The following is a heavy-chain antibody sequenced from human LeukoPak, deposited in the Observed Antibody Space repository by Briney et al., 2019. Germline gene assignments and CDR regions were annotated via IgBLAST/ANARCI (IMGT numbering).Heavy chain of an antibody. Sequence: KPSETLSLTCAVYGGSFSGYYWSWIRQPPGKGLEWIGEINHSGSTNYNPSLKSRVTISVDTSKNQFSLKLSSVTAADTAVYYCAREKYYDFWSGNNWFDPWGQGTLVTVSS. CDR3: AREKYYDFWSGNNWFDP. J-gene: IGHJ5*02. V-gene: IGHV4-34*01. D-gene: IGHD3-3*01. CDR1: GGSFSGYY. CDR2: INHSGST.